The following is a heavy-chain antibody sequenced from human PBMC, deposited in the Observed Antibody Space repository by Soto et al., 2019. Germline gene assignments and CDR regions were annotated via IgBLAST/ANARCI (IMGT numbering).Heavy chain of an antibody. J-gene: IGHJ4*02. CDR1: GFTFTIYA. Sequence: EVQLLESGGGLVQPGGSLRLSCTASGFTFTIYAMAWVRRAPGKGLEWLSTISDSGSATYHADSIKGRFTISRDNSDNTLFLQMNGLRDADTAVYYCARGGRRGSCSGGSCFDLDYWGQGTLVTVSS. CDR2: ISDSGSAT. D-gene: IGHD2-15*01. CDR3: ARGGRRGSCSGGSCFDLDY. V-gene: IGHV3-23*01.